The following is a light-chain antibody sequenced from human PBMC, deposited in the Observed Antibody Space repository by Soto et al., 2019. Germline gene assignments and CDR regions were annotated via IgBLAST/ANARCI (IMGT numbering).Light chain of an antibody. V-gene: IGKV3-20*01. CDR3: HQYGSSPGT. J-gene: IGKJ1*01. CDR2: GAS. CDR1: QSVTSNY. Sequence: EIVLTQSPGTLSLSPGERATLSCRASQSVTSNYLAWYQQKPGQAPRLLLFGASIRDTGIPVRFSGSGSGTDFTLTITRLEPEDFAVYYCHQYGSSPGTFGQGTKVDIK.